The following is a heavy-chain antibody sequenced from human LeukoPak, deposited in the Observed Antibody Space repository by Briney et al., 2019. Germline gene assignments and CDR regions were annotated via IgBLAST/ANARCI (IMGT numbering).Heavy chain of an antibody. CDR1: GYSISSGYY. J-gene: IGHJ4*02. CDR2: ISHAGST. D-gene: IGHD3-10*01. Sequence: SETLSLTCTVSGYSISSGYYWGWVRQPPGKGLEWIGSISHAGSTDYSPSLKSRVTISLDTSKNQFSLKLSSVTAADTAVYYCARVPGSYFDYWGQGTLVTVSS. V-gene: IGHV4-38-2*02. CDR3: ARVPGSYFDY.